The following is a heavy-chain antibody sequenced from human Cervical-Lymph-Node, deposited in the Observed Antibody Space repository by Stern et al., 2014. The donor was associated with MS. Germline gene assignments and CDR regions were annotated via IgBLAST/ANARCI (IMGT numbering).Heavy chain of an antibody. D-gene: IGHD1-1*01. J-gene: IGHJ4*02. V-gene: IGHV1-18*01. CDR1: GYTFTSYG. CDR2: ISAYNGNT. Sequence: VQLEESGNEVKKPGASVKVSCEASGYTFTSYGISWVRQAPGQGLEGMGWISAYNGNTNYEQKFQDRVTMTTDTSTSTVYMELRNLRSDDAALYYCARAAGILDFWGQGTLVTVSS. CDR3: ARAAGILDF.